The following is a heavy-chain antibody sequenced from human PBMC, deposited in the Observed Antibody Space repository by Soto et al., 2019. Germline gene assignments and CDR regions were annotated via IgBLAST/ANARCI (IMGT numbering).Heavy chain of an antibody. J-gene: IGHJ2*01. D-gene: IGHD6-25*01. Sequence: DVQLLESGGGLVQPGGSLRLSCTASGFTFRSYAMSWVRQAPGKGLEWVSGISGSGISTHYADSVKGRFTVSRDNSKHTLYLQKNSLRAEDTAVYNCAKERGGRDGYFDLGPWHPGHCLL. V-gene: IGHV3-23*01. CDR3: AKERGGRDGYFDL. CDR2: ISGSGIST. CDR1: GFTFRSYA.